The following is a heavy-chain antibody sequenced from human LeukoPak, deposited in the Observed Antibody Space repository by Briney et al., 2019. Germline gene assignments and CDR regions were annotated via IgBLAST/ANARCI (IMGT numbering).Heavy chain of an antibody. CDR1: GSSIGDDY. CDR3: ARQSGNYFIDYFDY. Sequence: SETLSLTCTVSGSSIGDDYWSWIRQPPGKAPEWVGYVHSSGNTNYNPSLKSRVTITVDTSKNQLSLRLTSVTAADTAVYFCARQSGNYFIDYFDYWGQGTLVTVSS. V-gene: IGHV4-59*08. CDR2: VHSSGNT. J-gene: IGHJ4*02. D-gene: IGHD3-22*01.